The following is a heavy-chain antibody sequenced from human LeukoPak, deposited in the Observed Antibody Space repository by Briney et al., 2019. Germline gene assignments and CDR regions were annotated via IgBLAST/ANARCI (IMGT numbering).Heavy chain of an antibody. CDR1: GGSISSSNW. J-gene: IGHJ5*01. D-gene: IGHD3-10*01. CDR2: IYHSGST. CDR3: ARRPRGVIIKTWFDY. V-gene: IGHV4-4*02. Sequence: PSETLSLTCAVSGGSISSSNWWSWVRPPPGKGLEWIGEIYHSGSTNYNPSLKSRVTISVDKSKNQFSLKLSSVTAADTAVYYCARRPRGVIIKTWFDYWGQGTLVTVSS.